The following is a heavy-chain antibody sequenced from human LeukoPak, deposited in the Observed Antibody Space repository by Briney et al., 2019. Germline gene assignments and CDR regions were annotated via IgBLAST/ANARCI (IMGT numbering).Heavy chain of an antibody. CDR3: ARNGDLCIDY. V-gene: IGHV4-34*01. J-gene: IGHJ4*02. CDR1: GGSFSGYY. CDR2: INHSGST. D-gene: IGHD4-17*01. Sequence: SETLSLTCAVYGGSFSGYYWSWIRQPPGKGLEWIGEINHSGSTTYNPSLKSRVTISVDGSKNQFSLKLSSVTAADTAVYDCARNGDLCIDYWGQGTLVTVSS.